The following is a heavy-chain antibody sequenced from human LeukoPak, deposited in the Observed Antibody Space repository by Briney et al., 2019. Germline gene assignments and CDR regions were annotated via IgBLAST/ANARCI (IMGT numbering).Heavy chain of an antibody. D-gene: IGHD1-26*01. Sequence: ASVKVSCKASGYTFTSYYMHWVRQDPGQGLEWMGIINPSGGSTSYAQKFQGRVTMTRDTSTSTVYMELSSLRSEDTAVYYCARDGDIAGATASRYFDYWGQGTLVTVSS. CDR2: INPSGGST. CDR3: ARDGDIAGATASRYFDY. CDR1: GYTFTSYY. J-gene: IGHJ4*02. V-gene: IGHV1-46*01.